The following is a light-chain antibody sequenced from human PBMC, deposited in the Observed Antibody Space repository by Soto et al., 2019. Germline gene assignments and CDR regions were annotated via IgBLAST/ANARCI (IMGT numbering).Light chain of an antibody. V-gene: IGLV1-44*01. Sequence: QPVLTQPPSVSGTPGQRVTISCSGSSSNIGSQTVSWYQQLPGTAPKLLIYNNNERPSGVPDRFSGSKSGTSASLAISGLQSADEADYYCAAWDDSLNGWVFGGGTKVTVL. J-gene: IGLJ3*02. CDR1: SSNIGSQT. CDR2: NNN. CDR3: AAWDDSLNGWV.